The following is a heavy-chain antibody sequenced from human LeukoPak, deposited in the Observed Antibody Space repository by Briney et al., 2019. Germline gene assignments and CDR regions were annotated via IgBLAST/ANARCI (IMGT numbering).Heavy chain of an antibody. CDR3: ARESSIAARPGRNWFDP. J-gene: IGHJ5*02. CDR1: GGTFSSYA. V-gene: IGHV1-69*13. CDR2: IIPIFGTA. Sequence: ASVKVSCKASGGTFSSYAISWVRQAPGQGLEWMGGIIPIFGTANCAQKFQGRVTITADESTSTAYMELSSLRSEDTAVYYCARESSIAARPGRNWFDPWGQGTLVTVSS. D-gene: IGHD6-6*01.